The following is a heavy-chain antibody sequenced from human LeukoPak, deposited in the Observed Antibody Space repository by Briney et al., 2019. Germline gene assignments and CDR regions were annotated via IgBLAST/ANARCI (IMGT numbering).Heavy chain of an antibody. J-gene: IGHJ6*03. D-gene: IGHD6-6*01. Sequence: GASVKVSCKASGYTFTGYYMDWVRQAPGQGLEWMGWLNPNSGGTSYEQQFQSSVTMIRDTSISTAYIELSMLRSNDTPVYYCARAAGSSSYKYYYYYCNIDVWGKGTTVTVSS. CDR3: ARAAGSSSYKYYYYYCNIDV. CDR2: LNPNSGGT. CDR1: GYTFTGYY. V-gene: IGHV1-2*02.